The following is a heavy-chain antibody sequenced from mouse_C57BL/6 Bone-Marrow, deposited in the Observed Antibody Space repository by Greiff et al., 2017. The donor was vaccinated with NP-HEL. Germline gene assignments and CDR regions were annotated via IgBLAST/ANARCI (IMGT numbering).Heavy chain of an antibody. CDR2: ISSGGSYT. J-gene: IGHJ4*01. V-gene: IGHV5-6*01. D-gene: IGHD2-10*01. Sequence: DVHLVESGGDLVKPGGSLKLSCAASGFTFSSYGMSWVRQTPDKRLAWVATISSGGSYTYYPDSVKGRFTISRDNAKNTLYLQMISLKSEDTAMYYCANLLYAMDYWGQGTSVTVSS. CDR3: ANLLYAMDY. CDR1: GFTFSSYG.